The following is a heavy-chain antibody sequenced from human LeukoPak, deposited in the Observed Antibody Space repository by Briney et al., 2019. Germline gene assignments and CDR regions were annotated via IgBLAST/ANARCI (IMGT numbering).Heavy chain of an antibody. V-gene: IGHV3-33*01. Sequence: GGSLRLSCAASGFTFSSYGMHWVRQAPGKGLEWVAVIWYVASNKYYADSVKGRFTISKDNSKNTLYLQVNSLRVEDTAVYYCARHPRMANDGFDIWGQGTMVTVSS. CDR1: GFTFSSYG. D-gene: IGHD5-24*01. CDR3: ARHPRMANDGFDI. CDR2: IWYVASNK. J-gene: IGHJ3*02.